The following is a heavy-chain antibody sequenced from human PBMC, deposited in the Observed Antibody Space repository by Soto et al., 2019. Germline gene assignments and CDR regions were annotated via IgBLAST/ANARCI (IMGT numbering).Heavy chain of an antibody. CDR2: IFTSGST. Sequence: SETLSLTCTVSGGSINSGAYYFICIRQHPGNGLEWIGYIFTSGSTYYNPSLKSRVTISVDTSKNHFSLKLRSVTAADTAVYYCARVGSRGYSYGYADYWGQGTLVTVSS. V-gene: IGHV4-31*03. CDR1: GGSINSGAYY. D-gene: IGHD5-18*01. J-gene: IGHJ4*02. CDR3: ARVGSRGYSYGYADY.